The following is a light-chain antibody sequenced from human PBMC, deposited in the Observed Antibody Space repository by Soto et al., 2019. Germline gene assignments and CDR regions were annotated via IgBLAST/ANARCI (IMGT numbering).Light chain of an antibody. CDR3: HQYGSSPALT. CDR1: QSVSSSY. V-gene: IGKV3-20*01. CDR2: GAS. J-gene: IGKJ4*01. Sequence: EIVLTQSPGTLSLSPGERATLSCRASQSVSSSYLAWYQQKPGQAPSLLIYGASSRATGIPDRFSGSGSGTDFTLTISRLEPEDFAVYYCHQYGSSPALTFGGGTKVEIK.